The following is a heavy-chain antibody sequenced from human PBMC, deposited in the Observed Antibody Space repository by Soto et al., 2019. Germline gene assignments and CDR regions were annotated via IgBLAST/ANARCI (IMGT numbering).Heavy chain of an antibody. CDR2: IFPADSDT. CDR1: GYSFSNYW. Sequence: GESLKISCKGSGYSFSNYWIAWVRQMPGKGLEWMGIIFPADSDTEYSPSFQGQVTISADKSISTAYLQWSSLKASDTAMYYCASSVVVPSTMNYFDYWGQGSLVTVSS. D-gene: IGHD2-15*01. V-gene: IGHV5-51*01. CDR3: ASSVVVPSTMNYFDY. J-gene: IGHJ4*02.